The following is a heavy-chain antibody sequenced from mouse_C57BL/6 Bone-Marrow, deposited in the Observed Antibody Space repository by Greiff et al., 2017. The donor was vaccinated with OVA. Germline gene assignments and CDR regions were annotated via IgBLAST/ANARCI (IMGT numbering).Heavy chain of an antibody. J-gene: IGHJ1*03. CDR1: GYSITSGYY. CDR3: ARGYGSSLDFEG. V-gene: IGHV3-6*01. CDR2: ISYDGSN. Sequence: ESGPGLVKPSQSLSLTCSVTGYSITSGYYWNCIRPFPGNQLEWMGYISYDGSNNYNPSLKNRISITRDTSKNQFFLKLTSVTTEDTATYYCARGYGSSLDFEGWGTGTTVTVSS. D-gene: IGHD1-1*01.